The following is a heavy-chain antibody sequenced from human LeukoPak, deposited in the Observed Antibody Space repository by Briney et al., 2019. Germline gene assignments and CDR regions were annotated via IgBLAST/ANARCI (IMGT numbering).Heavy chain of an antibody. J-gene: IGHJ3*02. CDR3: ATSTKYASGTWGAFDI. CDR2: ISPDGRAT. Sequence: GASVKVSCKASGYTFTSYYMHWVRQAPGQGLEWMGWISPDGRATNYAQKFRGTFTMTRDTSIRTSYMELNRLTSADTAVYYCATSTKYASGTWGAFDIWGQGTMVTVSS. D-gene: IGHD3-10*01. V-gene: IGHV1-2*02. CDR1: GYTFTSYY.